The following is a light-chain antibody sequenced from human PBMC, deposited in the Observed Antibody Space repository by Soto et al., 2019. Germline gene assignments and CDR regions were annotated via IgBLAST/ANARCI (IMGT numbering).Light chain of an antibody. Sequence: QSALTQPASVSGSPGQSITISCTGTSSDVGSYNLVSWYQQHPGKAPKLMIYEGSKRPSGVSYRFSGSKSGNTASLTISGLQAEDEADYYCCSYAGSSSTFVVFGGGTKVTVL. J-gene: IGLJ2*01. CDR3: CSYAGSSSTFVV. CDR2: EGS. V-gene: IGLV2-23*03. CDR1: SSDVGSYNL.